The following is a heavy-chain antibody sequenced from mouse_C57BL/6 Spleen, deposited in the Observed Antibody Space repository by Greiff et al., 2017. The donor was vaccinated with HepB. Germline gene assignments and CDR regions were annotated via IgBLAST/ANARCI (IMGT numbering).Heavy chain of an antibody. CDR3: TKVLLYGSSFFDY. CDR2: IYPGNSDT. Sequence: VQLQQSGTVLARPGASVKMSCKTSGYTFTSYWMHWVKQRPGQGLEWIGAIYPGNSDTSYNQKFKGKAKLTAVTSASTAYMELSSLTNEDSAVYYCTKVLLYGSSFFDYWGQGTTLTVSS. CDR1: GYTFTSYW. J-gene: IGHJ2*01. D-gene: IGHD1-1*01. V-gene: IGHV1-5*01.